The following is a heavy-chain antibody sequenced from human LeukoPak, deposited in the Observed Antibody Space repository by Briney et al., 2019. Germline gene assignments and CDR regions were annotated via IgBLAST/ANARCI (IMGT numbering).Heavy chain of an antibody. J-gene: IGHJ3*02. CDR3: ARPNGVLLWFGELSDAFDI. Sequence: PSETLSLTCAVYGGSFSSYYWSWIRQPPGKGLEWIGEINHSGSTNYNPSLKSRVTISVDTSKNQFSLKLSSVTAADAAVYYCARPNGVLLWFGELSDAFDIWGQGTMVTVSS. D-gene: IGHD3-10*01. CDR2: INHSGST. V-gene: IGHV4-34*01. CDR1: GGSFSSYY.